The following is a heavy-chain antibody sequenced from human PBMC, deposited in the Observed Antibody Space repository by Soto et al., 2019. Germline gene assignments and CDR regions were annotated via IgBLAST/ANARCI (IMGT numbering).Heavy chain of an antibody. D-gene: IGHD1-26*01. CDR2: INSDGTST. CDR1: GFTFSSYW. CDR3: IRDFGEVGSTAAFDI. Sequence: VGSLRLSCAASGFTFSSYWTHWVRQPPGKGLVWVARINSDGTSTSYADSVRGRFTISRDNAKNTLYLQMNSLRAEDTAMYYCIRDFGEVGSTAAFDIWGQGTTVTVSS. V-gene: IGHV3-74*01. J-gene: IGHJ3*02.